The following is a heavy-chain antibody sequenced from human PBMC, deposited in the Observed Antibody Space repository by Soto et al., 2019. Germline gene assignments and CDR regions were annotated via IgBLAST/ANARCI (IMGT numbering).Heavy chain of an antibody. CDR3: AKDWSYGLDV. D-gene: IGHD3-9*01. V-gene: IGHV3-74*01. CDR2: VNSDGSNT. J-gene: IGHJ6*02. Sequence: WGSLSLSCAASGFSFSNTWMHWVRQAPGKGLVWVSHVNSDGSNTNYADFVKGRFTVSRDNARNTVYLQMNSLRADDTAVYYCAKDWSYGLDVWGQGTTVTVSS. CDR1: GFSFSNTW.